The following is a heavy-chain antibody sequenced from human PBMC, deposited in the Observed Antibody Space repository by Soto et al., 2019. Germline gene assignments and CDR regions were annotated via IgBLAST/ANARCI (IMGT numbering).Heavy chain of an antibody. CDR3: ARGRRGASSSWLYYYHSMDV. Sequence: SETLSLTCAVYGGSFSGYYWSWIRQPPGKGLEWIGEINHSGSTNYNPSLKRRGTISVDASKNQISLKLSTVTAADTAVYYCARGRRGASSSWLYYYHSMDVGGQGTTVTVSS. CDR2: INHSGST. D-gene: IGHD6-13*01. V-gene: IGHV4-34*01. J-gene: IGHJ6*02. CDR1: GGSFSGYY.